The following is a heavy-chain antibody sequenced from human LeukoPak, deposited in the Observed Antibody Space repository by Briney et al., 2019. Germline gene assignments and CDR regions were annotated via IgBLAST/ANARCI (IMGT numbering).Heavy chain of an antibody. CDR3: ARHAYDFWSGYLNWFDP. J-gene: IGHJ5*02. CDR1: GGSFSGYY. V-gene: IGHV4-39*01. CDR2: IYYSGST. Sequence: SETLSLTCAVYGGSFSGYYWGWIRQPPGKGLEWIGSIYYSGSTYYNPSLKSRVTISVDTSKNQFSLKLSSVTAADTAVYYCARHAYDFWSGYLNWFDPWGQGTLVTVSS. D-gene: IGHD3-3*01.